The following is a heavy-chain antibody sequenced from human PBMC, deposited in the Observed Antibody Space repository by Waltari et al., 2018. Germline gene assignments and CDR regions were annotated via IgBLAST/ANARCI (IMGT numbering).Heavy chain of an antibody. J-gene: IGHJ5*02. V-gene: IGHV4-39*01. CDR2: IYYSGST. CDR3: ARHWKKSGYRFDP. CDR1: GGSISSSSYY. D-gene: IGHD5-12*01. Sequence: QLQLQESGPGLVKPSETLSLTCTVSGGSISSSSYYWGWIRKSPGKGLEWIGSIYYSGSTYYNPTLKSRVTISGDTSKNQCSLKLSSVTAADTAVYYCARHWKKSGYRFDPWGQGTLVTVSS.